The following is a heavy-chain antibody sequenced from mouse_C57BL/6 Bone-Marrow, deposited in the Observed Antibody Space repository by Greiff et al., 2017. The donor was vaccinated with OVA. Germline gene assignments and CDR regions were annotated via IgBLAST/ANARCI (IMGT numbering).Heavy chain of an antibody. CDR2: IDPENGDT. V-gene: IGHV14-4*01. Sequence: EVKLQQSGAELVRPGASVKLSCTASGFNIKDDYMHWVKQRPEQGLEWIGWIDPENGDTEYASKFQGKATITADTSSNTAYLQLSSLTSEDTAVYYCTTYDYSGYNYAMDYWGQGTSVTVSS. D-gene: IGHD2-4*01. J-gene: IGHJ4*01. CDR1: GFNIKDDY. CDR3: TTYDYSGYNYAMDY.